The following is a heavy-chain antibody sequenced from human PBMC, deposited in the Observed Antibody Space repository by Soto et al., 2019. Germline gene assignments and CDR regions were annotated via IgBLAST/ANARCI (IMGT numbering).Heavy chain of an antibody. CDR3: ARGARGSYLYYYYYMDV. J-gene: IGHJ6*03. Sequence: SETLSLTCAVYGGSFSGYYWSWIRQPPGKGLEWIGEINHSGSTNYNPSLKSRVTISVDTSKNQFSLKLSSVTAADTAVYYCARGARGSYLYYYYYMDVWGKGTTVTVSS. V-gene: IGHV4-34*01. CDR1: GGSFSGYY. CDR2: INHSGST. D-gene: IGHD3-16*01.